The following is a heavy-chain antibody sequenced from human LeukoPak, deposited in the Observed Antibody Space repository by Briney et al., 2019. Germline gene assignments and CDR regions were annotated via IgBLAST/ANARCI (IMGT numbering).Heavy chain of an antibody. CDR3: AKDLRPDGVDNFDH. D-gene: IGHD2-8*01. J-gene: IGHJ4*02. CDR1: GFTFSSYS. Sequence: GGSLRLSCAASGFTFSSYSMNWVRQAPGKGLQWVANILASGSPTYYADSVKGRFIISRDNSKNTVYLQMNSLRVEDTAIYYCAKDLRPDGVDNFDHWGQGILVTVSS. CDR2: ILASGSPT. V-gene: IGHV3-23*01.